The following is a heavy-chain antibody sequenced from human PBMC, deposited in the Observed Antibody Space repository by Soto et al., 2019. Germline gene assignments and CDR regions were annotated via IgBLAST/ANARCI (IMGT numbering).Heavy chain of an antibody. Sequence: QVQLVESGGGVVQPGRSLRLSCAASGFTFSSYGMHWVRQAPGKGLEWVAVIWYDGSNKYYADSVKGRFTISRDNSKNTLYLQMNSLRAEDTAVYYCARDPLRSTSFAYMDVWGKGTTVTVSS. D-gene: IGHD2-2*01. J-gene: IGHJ6*03. CDR1: GFTFSSYG. CDR3: ARDPLRSTSFAYMDV. V-gene: IGHV3-33*01. CDR2: IWYDGSNK.